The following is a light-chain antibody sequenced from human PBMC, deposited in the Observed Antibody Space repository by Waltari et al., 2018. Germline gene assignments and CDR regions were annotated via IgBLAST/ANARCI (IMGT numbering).Light chain of an antibody. Sequence: EIVLTQSPGTLSLSPGERANLPCRASQSVSSSYLAWYQQKPGQAPRLLIYGASSRATGIPDRFSGSGSGTDFTLTISRLEPEDFAVYYCQQYGSSPGWTFGQGTKVEIK. CDR3: QQYGSSPGWT. CDR1: QSVSSSY. J-gene: IGKJ1*01. CDR2: GAS. V-gene: IGKV3-20*01.